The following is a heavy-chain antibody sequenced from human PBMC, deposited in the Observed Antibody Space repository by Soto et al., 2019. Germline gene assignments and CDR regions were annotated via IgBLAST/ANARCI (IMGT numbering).Heavy chain of an antibody. CDR1: GYTFTSYG. V-gene: IGHV1-18*01. J-gene: IGHJ4*02. D-gene: IGHD3-16*02. CDR2: ISAYNGNT. CDR3: ARAGEDDYVWGSYRSFDY. Sequence: QVQLVQSGAEVKKPGASVKVSCKASGYTFTSYGISWVRQAPGQGLEWMGWISAYNGNTNYAQKLQGRVTMTTDTSTSTADMELRSLRSDDTAVYYCARAGEDDYVWGSYRSFDYWGQGTLVTVSS.